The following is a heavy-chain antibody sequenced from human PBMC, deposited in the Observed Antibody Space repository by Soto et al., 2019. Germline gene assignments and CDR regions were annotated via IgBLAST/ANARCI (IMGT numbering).Heavy chain of an antibody. J-gene: IGHJ4*02. V-gene: IGHV4-59*01. CDR2: MYYSGST. Sequence: SETLSLTCTVSVESISIYYWSWIRQPPGKGLEWIGYMYYSGSTNYNPSLKSRVTISVDTSKNQFSLKLSSVTAADSAVYFCARDRGYSSYDYWGLGTLVTVSS. D-gene: IGHD5-18*01. CDR1: VESISIYY. CDR3: ARDRGYSSYDY.